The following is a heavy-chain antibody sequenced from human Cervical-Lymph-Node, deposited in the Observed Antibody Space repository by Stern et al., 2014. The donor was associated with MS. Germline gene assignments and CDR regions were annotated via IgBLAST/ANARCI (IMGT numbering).Heavy chain of an antibody. CDR1: GFSLSDVRMG. J-gene: IGHJ3*01. CDR2: ILSDDEQ. D-gene: IGHD3-22*01. V-gene: IGHV2-26*01. Sequence: QVTLKESGPVLVKPTETLTLTCIVSGFSLSDVRMGVSWIRQPPGKALEWLAHILSDDEQSYSTSLRTRLTISKDTSKSQVVLTMTNVDPVDTATYRCVRSYNTGYYYAFDVWGQGTVVTVSS. CDR3: VRSYNTGYYYAFDV.